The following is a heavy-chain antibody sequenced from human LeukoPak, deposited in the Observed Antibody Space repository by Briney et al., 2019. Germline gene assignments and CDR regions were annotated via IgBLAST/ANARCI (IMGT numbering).Heavy chain of an antibody. D-gene: IGHD3-22*01. CDR2: IRQDGSEK. CDR3: ARRYYDSRGYFDY. Sequence: GGSLRLSCAASGFTFSSYWMSWVRQAPGKGLEWVANIRQDGSEKYYVDSVKGRFTISRDNAKNSLYLQMNSLRAEDTAVYYCARRYYDSRGYFDYWGQGTLVTVSS. CDR1: GFTFSSYW. V-gene: IGHV3-7*01. J-gene: IGHJ4*02.